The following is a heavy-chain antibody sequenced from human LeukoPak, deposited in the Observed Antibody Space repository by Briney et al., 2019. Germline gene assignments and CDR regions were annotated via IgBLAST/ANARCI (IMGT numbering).Heavy chain of an antibody. V-gene: IGHV4-61*02. D-gene: IGHD3-10*01. CDR3: ATGTLTMVRGVRYYYYYMDV. Sequence: SETLSLTCTVSGGSISSGSYYWSWIRQPAGKGLEWIGRIYTSGSTNYNPSLKSRVTISVDTSKNQFSLKLSSVTAADTAVYYCATGTLTMVRGVRYYYYYMDVWGKGTTVTVSS. CDR2: IYTSGST. J-gene: IGHJ6*03. CDR1: GGSISSGSYY.